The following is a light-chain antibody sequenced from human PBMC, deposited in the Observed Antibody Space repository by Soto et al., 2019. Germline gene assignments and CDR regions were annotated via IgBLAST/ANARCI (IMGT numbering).Light chain of an antibody. J-gene: IGKJ4*01. V-gene: IGKV3-15*01. CDR2: RIS. CDR3: QQHKDWPLT. CDR1: QSVNTN. Sequence: EIVMTQSPATLSVSPGETATLSCRASQSVNTNLAWYQQKAGQAPRLLIYRISTRATGIPARFSGSGSGTEFTLTIHSMQSEDFADYYCQQHKDWPLTFGGGTKVEIK.